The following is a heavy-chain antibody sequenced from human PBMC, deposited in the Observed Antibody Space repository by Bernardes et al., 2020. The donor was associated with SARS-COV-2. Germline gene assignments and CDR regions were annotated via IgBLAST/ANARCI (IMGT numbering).Heavy chain of an antibody. Sequence: GGSLRLSCSASGFNFGVYAMHWVRQAPGKGLEWVSGISWNSGVVGYGDSVKGRFTVYRDNTKNSLSLEMYNLRPDDTALYYCARSRSEQWLSYSFDFWGLGTLVTVSS. CDR1: GFNFGVYA. D-gene: IGHD6-19*01. V-gene: IGHV3-9*01. CDR3: ARSRSEQWLSYSFDF. J-gene: IGHJ4*02. CDR2: ISWNSGVV.